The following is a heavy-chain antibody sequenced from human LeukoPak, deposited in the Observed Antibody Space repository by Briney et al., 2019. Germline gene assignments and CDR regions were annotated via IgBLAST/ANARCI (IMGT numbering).Heavy chain of an antibody. CDR3: ARRARRPPTYRSGGSCYRGSYAFDI. Sequence: SETLSLTCAVYGGSFSGYYWSWLRQPPGKGLEWIGEINHSGSTNYNPSLKSRVTISVDTSKNQFSLKLSSVTAADTAVYYCARRARRPPTYRSGGSCYRGSYAFDIWGQGTMVTVSS. V-gene: IGHV4-34*01. CDR2: INHSGST. D-gene: IGHD2-15*01. J-gene: IGHJ3*02. CDR1: GGSFSGYY.